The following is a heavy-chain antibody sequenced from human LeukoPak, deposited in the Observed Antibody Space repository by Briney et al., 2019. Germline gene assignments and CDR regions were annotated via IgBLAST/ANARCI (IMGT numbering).Heavy chain of an antibody. V-gene: IGHV3-11*04. Sequence: GGSLRLSCAASGFTLSDYYMSWIRQAPGKGLEWVSYIRSSGSTIYYADSVKGRFTISRDNAKNSLYLQMNSLRAEDTAVYYCARVDCSSTSCYEFDYWGQGTLVTVSS. CDR2: IRSSGSTI. J-gene: IGHJ4*02. CDR1: GFTLSDYY. D-gene: IGHD2-2*01. CDR3: ARVDCSSTSCYEFDY.